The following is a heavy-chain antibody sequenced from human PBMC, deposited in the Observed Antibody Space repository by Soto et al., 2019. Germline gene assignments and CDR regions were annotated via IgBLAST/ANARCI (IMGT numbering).Heavy chain of an antibody. CDR3: ARDFRTGTFDY. J-gene: IGHJ4*02. Sequence: PSETLSLTCTVPGGSVSSGSYYWSWIRQPPGKGLEWIGYIYYSGSTNYNPSLKSRVTISVDTSKNQFSLKLSSVTAADTAVYYCARDFRTGTFDYWGQGTLVTVSS. D-gene: IGHD1-7*01. V-gene: IGHV4-61*01. CDR1: GGSVSSGSYY. CDR2: IYYSGST.